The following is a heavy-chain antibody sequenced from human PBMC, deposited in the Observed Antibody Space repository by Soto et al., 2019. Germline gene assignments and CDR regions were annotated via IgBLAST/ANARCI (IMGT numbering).Heavy chain of an antibody. J-gene: IGHJ5*02. CDR2: IYYTGSA. D-gene: IGHD1-26*01. Sequence: SETLSLTCIVSGGSIRSAKYYWSWIRQPPGKGLEWIGYIYYTGSAYYNPSLKSRVTISLDTSTNQFSLQLSSVTAADTAMYYCARDLIGSYTFDPWGQGTLVTVSS. V-gene: IGHV4-30-4*01. CDR3: ARDLIGSYTFDP. CDR1: GGSIRSAKYY.